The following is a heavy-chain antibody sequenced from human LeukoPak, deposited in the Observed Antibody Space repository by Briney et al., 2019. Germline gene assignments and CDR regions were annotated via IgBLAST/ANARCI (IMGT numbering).Heavy chain of an antibody. CDR3: VRLNLQHGFDI. CDR2: SCYSGST. V-gene: IGHV4-39*07. Sequence: SESLSLTCTVSGGSISSSNFYWGCMRQPPGKGLEWSGSSCYSGSTYYNPSLKRRVTASVDTSDNQFSLKLTSVTAADTAVYYCVRLNLQHGFDIWGQGTMVSVSS. J-gene: IGHJ3*02. D-gene: IGHD1-1*01. CDR1: GGSISSSNFY.